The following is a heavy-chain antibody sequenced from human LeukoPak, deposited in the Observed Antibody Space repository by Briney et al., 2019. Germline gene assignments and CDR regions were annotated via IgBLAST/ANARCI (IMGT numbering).Heavy chain of an antibody. D-gene: IGHD2-15*01. CDR1: GFTFSSYS. CDR2: IRYDGSNK. Sequence: GGSLRLSCAASGFTFSSYSMNWVRQAPGKGLEWVAFIRYDGSNKYYADSVKGRFTISRDNSKNTLYLQMNSLRAEDAAVYYCAKESRLYCSGGSCYHYYYYYMDVWGKGTTVTISS. J-gene: IGHJ6*03. V-gene: IGHV3-30*02. CDR3: AKESRLYCSGGSCYHYYYYYMDV.